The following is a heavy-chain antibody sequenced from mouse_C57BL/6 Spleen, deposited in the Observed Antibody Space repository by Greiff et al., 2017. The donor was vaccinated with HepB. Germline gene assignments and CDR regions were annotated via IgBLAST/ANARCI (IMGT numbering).Heavy chain of an antibody. Sequence: EVQLQQSGPELVKPGASVKISCKASGYTFTDYYMNWVKQSHGKSLEWIGDMNPNNGGTSYNQKFKGKATLTVDKSSSTAYMELRSLTSEDSAVYYCARDYGSSYDFDYWGQGTTLTVSS. CDR3: ARDYGSSYDFDY. CDR2: MNPNNGGT. CDR1: GYTFTDYY. D-gene: IGHD1-1*01. J-gene: IGHJ2*01. V-gene: IGHV1-26*01.